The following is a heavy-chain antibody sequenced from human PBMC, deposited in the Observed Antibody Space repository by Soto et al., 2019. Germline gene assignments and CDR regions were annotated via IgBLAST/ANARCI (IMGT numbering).Heavy chain of an antibody. CDR1: GFSLSADGVG. V-gene: IGHV2-5*02. D-gene: IGHD2-2*01. Sequence: QITLKESGPTLVKPTQTLTLTCTFSGFSLSADGVGVRWIRQPPGKALEWLALIYWDDDKRYRPSLKSRLTITKDTSKNQVVLTMTNMDPVDTATYYCAHAYGGTSWPNDAFDVWGQGTVVTVSS. CDR3: AHAYGGTSWPNDAFDV. J-gene: IGHJ3*01. CDR2: IYWDDDK.